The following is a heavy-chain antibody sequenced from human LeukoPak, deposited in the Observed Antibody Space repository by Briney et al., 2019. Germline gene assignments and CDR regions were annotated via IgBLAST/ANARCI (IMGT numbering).Heavy chain of an antibody. CDR2: INPNSGGT. V-gene: IGHV1-2*02. CDR3: ARTSYQQWLVRVMPPLNDAFDI. D-gene: IGHD6-19*01. Sequence: GASVKVSCKASGYTFTGYYMHWVRQAPGQGLEWMGWINPNSGGTNYAQKFQGRVTMTRDTSISTAYMELSRLRSDDTAVYYCARTSYQQWLVRVMPPLNDAFDIWGQGTMVTVSS. CDR1: GYTFTGYY. J-gene: IGHJ3*02.